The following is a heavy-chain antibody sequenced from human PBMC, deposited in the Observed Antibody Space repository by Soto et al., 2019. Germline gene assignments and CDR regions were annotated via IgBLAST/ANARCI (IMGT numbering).Heavy chain of an antibody. CDR3: AKKNPHGDSNKAWLDP. V-gene: IGHV1-69*01. CDR2: ILPIFGTV. CDR1: GGFFSSNA. Sequence: QVQLVQSGAEVKKPGSSVKVSCLSKASGGFFSSNAISWVRQAPGQGLEWMGGILPIFGTVNYAQKFQDRVTITADDSSRTAYLELSSLTFDDTAVYFCAKKNPHGDSNKAWLDPWGQGTLVTVST. D-gene: IGHD2-8*01. J-gene: IGHJ5*02.